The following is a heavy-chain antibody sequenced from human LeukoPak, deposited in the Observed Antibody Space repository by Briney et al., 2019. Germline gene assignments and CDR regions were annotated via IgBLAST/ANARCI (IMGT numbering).Heavy chain of an antibody. CDR3: ARGRYDYVWGSYRYEYFDY. CDR1: GYTFTSYD. CDR2: MNPNSGNT. D-gene: IGHD3-16*02. J-gene: IGHJ4*02. Sequence: ASVKVSCKASGYTFTSYDINWVRQATGQGLEWMGWMNPNSGNTGYAQKFQGRVTMTRNTSISTAYMELSSLRSEDTAVYYRARGRYDYVWGSYRYEYFDYWGQGTLVTVSS. V-gene: IGHV1-8*01.